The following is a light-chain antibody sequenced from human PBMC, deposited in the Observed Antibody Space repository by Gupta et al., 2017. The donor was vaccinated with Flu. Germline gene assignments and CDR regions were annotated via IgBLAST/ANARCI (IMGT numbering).Light chain of an antibody. CDR1: QSVSSW. J-gene: IGKJ2*01. V-gene: IGKV1-5*03. CDR3: QQDRIYPFT. CDR2: KAS. Sequence: DTQMTQSPSTLSASIGDRVTITCRASQSVSSWLAWYQQKPGKTPNLLIYKASNLESGVPPRFAGSGSGTDFTLTISSLQPEDFATYYCQQDRIYPFTFGQGTKLEIK.